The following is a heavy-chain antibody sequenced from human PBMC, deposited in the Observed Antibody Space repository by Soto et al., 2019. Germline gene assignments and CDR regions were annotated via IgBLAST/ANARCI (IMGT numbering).Heavy chain of an antibody. CDR2: ISAYNGNT. V-gene: IGHV1-18*04. D-gene: IGHD6-19*01. Sequence: ASVKVSCKASGYTFTSYYMHWVRQAPGQGLEWMGWISAYNGNTNYAQKLQGRVTMTTDTSTSTAYMELRSLRSDDTAVYYCARSGWYMYNWFDPWGQGTLVTVSS. J-gene: IGHJ5*02. CDR1: GYTFTSYY. CDR3: ARSGWYMYNWFDP.